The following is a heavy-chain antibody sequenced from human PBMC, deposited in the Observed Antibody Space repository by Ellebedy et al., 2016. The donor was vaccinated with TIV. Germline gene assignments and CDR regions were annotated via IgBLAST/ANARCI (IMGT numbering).Heavy chain of an antibody. CDR3: ARGLTGDRGGWGWYFDL. D-gene: IGHD1-20*01. Sequence: GESLKISCAASGFTFSSYAMSWVRQAPGKGLEWVSGISGSGGKTYYADSVKGRFTISRDNSKYTLYLQMNSLRAEDTAVYYCARGLTGDRGGWGWYFDLWGRGTLVTVSS. CDR1: GFTFSSYA. J-gene: IGHJ2*01. V-gene: IGHV3-23*01. CDR2: ISGSGGKT.